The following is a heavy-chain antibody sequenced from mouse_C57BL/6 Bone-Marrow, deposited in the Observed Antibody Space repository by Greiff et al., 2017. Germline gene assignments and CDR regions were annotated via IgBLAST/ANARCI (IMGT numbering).Heavy chain of an antibody. V-gene: IGHV1-53*01. Sequence: QVQLQQPGTELVKPGASVKLSCKASGYTFTSYWMHWVKQRPGQGLEWIGNINPSDGGTNYNEKFKGKATLTVDKSSSTAYMQLRRLTSEDSADYYCARRGMPGGLDYWGQGTTLTVSS. CDR1: GYTFTSYW. CDR3: ARRGMPGGLDY. J-gene: IGHJ2*01. D-gene: IGHD3-2*02. CDR2: INPSDGGT.